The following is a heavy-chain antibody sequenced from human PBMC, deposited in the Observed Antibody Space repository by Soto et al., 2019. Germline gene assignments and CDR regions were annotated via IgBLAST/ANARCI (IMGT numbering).Heavy chain of an antibody. CDR2: VSQSGRS. CDR1: GGSFTDYD. D-gene: IGHD3-10*01. CDR3: AGYSSSFVAFEV. J-gene: IGHJ3*01. Sequence: QVPLQQWGAGLLKPSETLSLDCGVLGGSFTDYDWTWVRQSPGRGLEWIGEVSQSGRSTYNPTRKSRFTISRRTAEHQFCMRLTSVTAADTALYYCAGYSSSFVAFEVWGHGTEVTVSS. V-gene: IGHV4-34*01.